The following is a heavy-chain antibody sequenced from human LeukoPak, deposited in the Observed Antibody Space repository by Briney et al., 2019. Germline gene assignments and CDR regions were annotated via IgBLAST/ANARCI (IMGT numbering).Heavy chain of an antibody. Sequence: SETLSLTCTVSGGSISSYYWSWIRQPPGKGLEWIGEINHSGSTNYNPSLKSRVTISVDTSKNQFSLKLSSVTAADTAVYYCARGTRYCSSTSCYRGYYYYGMDVWGQGTTVTVSS. D-gene: IGHD2-2*02. CDR2: INHSGST. CDR3: ARGTRYCSSTSCYRGYYYYGMDV. CDR1: GGSISSYY. J-gene: IGHJ6*02. V-gene: IGHV4-34*01.